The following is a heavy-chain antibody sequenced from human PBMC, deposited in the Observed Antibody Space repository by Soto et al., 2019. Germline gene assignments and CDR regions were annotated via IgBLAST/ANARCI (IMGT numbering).Heavy chain of an antibody. CDR2: ISAYNGNT. Sequence: ASVKVSCKASGYTFTSYGISWVRQAPGQGLEWMGWISAYNGNTNYAQKLQGRVTISVDTSKNQFSLKLSSVTAADTAVYYCARQPYCSSTSCYPFSNWFDPWGQGTLVTVSS. CDR3: ARQPYCSSTSCYPFSNWFDP. D-gene: IGHD2-2*01. V-gene: IGHV1-18*01. J-gene: IGHJ5*02. CDR1: GYTFTSYG.